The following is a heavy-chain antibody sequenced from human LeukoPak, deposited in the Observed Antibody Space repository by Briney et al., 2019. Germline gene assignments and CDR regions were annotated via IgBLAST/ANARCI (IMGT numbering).Heavy chain of an antibody. CDR3: ANQYSGSYFGAFDY. CDR2: ISPDGSSE. CDR1: GFTFNIYS. J-gene: IGHJ4*02. D-gene: IGHD1-26*01. V-gene: IGHV3-30*04. Sequence: GGSLRLSCAASGFTFNIYSMHWVRQAPGKGLEWVAVISPDGSSENYADSVRGRFTISRDNAKKTLYLQLNSLRPEDTAVYYCANQYSGSYFGAFDYWGQGTLVTVSS.